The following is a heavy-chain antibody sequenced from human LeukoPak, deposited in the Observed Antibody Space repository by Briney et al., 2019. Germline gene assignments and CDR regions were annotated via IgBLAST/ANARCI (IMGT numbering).Heavy chain of an antibody. CDR3: ARDRPIAVTGTYSFDY. D-gene: IGHD6-19*01. J-gene: IGHJ4*02. CDR2: INTDGSST. V-gene: IGHV3-74*01. Sequence: GGSLRLSCAASGFTFSRYWMHWVRQAPGKGLVWVSRINTDGSSTSYADSVKGRFTISRDNAKNTLYLQMNSLRAEDTAVYYCARDRPIAVTGTYSFDYWGQGTLVTVSS. CDR1: GFTFSRYW.